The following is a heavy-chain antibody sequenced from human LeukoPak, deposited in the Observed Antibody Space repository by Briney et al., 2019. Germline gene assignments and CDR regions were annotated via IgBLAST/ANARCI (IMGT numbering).Heavy chain of an antibody. V-gene: IGHV3-23*01. Sequence: GGSLRLSCAASGFTFGTYAMSWVRHAPGEGLEWISAICGSVGSTYYADSVKGRFTISRDNSKDTLYLQMNSLRAEDTAVYYCAKIPYSSGWVQNWFDPWGQGTLVTVSS. CDR2: ICGSVGST. J-gene: IGHJ5*02. CDR3: AKIPYSSGWVQNWFDP. CDR1: GFTFGTYA. D-gene: IGHD6-19*01.